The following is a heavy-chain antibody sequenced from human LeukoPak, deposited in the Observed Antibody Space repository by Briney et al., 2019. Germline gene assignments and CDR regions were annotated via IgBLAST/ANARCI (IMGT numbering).Heavy chain of an antibody. V-gene: IGHV5-51*01. CDR3: ASDIAETSIT. CDR1: GYKFTNYL. CDR2: IYPGDSDT. J-gene: IGHJ4*02. D-gene: IGHD5-12*01. Sequence: GESLKISCKGSGYKFTNYLIGLVRQMPGRGLEWMGIIYPGDSDTRYGPSFDGPVYLSVDTSINPASLPRSSLRAPDTATYLCASDIAETSITWGQGSLVTASS.